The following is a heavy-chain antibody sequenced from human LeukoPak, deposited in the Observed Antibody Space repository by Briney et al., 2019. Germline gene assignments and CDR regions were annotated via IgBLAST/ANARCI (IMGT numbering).Heavy chain of an antibody. D-gene: IGHD2-8*01. V-gene: IGHV1-18*01. CDR1: GGTFSSYA. CDR2: ISAYNGNT. Sequence: ASVKVSCKASGGTFSSYAISWVRQAPGQGLEWMGWISAYNGNTNYAQKLQGRVTMTTDTSTSTAYMELRSLRSDDTAVYYCAREYRILYFYDAFDIWGQGTMVTVSS. CDR3: AREYRILYFYDAFDI. J-gene: IGHJ3*02.